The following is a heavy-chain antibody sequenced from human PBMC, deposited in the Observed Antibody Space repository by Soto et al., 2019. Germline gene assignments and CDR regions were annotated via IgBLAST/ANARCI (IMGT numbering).Heavy chain of an antibody. Sequence: GGSLRLSCAASGFTFSSYGMHWVRQAPGKGLEWVAVISYDGSNKYYADSVKGRFTISRDNSKNTLYLQMNSLRAEDTAVYYCAKGAHYDILTGYSHYYYYMDVWGKGTTVTVSS. D-gene: IGHD3-9*01. V-gene: IGHV3-30*18. CDR2: ISYDGSNK. CDR1: GFTFSSYG. CDR3: AKGAHYDILTGYSHYYYYMDV. J-gene: IGHJ6*03.